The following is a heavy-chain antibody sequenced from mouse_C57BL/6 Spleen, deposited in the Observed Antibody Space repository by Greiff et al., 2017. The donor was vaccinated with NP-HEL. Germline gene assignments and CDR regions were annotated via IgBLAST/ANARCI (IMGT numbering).Heavy chain of an antibody. D-gene: IGHD2-4*01. CDR3: ARRGDDYNWYFDV. Sequence: VQLQQPGAELVTPGASVKLSCKASGYTFTSYWMHWVKQRPGQGLEWIGMIHPNSGSTNYNEKFKSKATLTVDKSSSTAYMQLSSLTSEDSAVYYCARRGDDYNWYFDVWGTGTTVTVSS. CDR2: IHPNSGST. J-gene: IGHJ1*03. V-gene: IGHV1-64*01. CDR1: GYTFTSYW.